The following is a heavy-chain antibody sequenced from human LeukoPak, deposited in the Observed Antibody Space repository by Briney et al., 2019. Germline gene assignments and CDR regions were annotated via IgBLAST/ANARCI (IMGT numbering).Heavy chain of an antibody. Sequence: PGRSLRLSCAASGFTFSSYAMHWVRQAPGKGLEWVAVISYDGSNKYYADSVKGRFTISRDNSKNTLYLQMNSLRAEDTAVYYCARDEAYCGGDCYPDAFDIWGQGTMVTVSS. D-gene: IGHD2-21*02. CDR3: ARDEAYCGGDCYPDAFDI. CDR2: ISYDGSNK. CDR1: GFTFSSYA. J-gene: IGHJ3*02. V-gene: IGHV3-30-3*01.